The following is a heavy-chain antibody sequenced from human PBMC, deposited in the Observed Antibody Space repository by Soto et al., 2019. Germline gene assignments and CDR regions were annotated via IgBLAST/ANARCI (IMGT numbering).Heavy chain of an antibody. D-gene: IGHD2-8*02. CDR3: ARDKITGLFDY. CDR2: INHSGST. Sequence: QVQLQQWGAGLLKPSETLSLTCAVYGGSFSGYYWTWIRQPPWTGLEWIGEINHSGSTNYYPSLKSRVTISVATSKNQCSLKLTSVTAADTAVYYGARDKITGLFDYWGQGTLVTVSS. CDR1: GGSFSGYY. V-gene: IGHV4-34*01. J-gene: IGHJ4*02.